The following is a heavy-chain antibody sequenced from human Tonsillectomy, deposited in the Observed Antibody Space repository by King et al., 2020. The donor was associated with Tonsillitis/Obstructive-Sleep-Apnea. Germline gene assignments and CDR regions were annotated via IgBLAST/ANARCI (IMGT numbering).Heavy chain of an antibody. D-gene: IGHD2-15*01. J-gene: IGHJ5*02. CDR3: ATSTVRYCSGGSCYSSWFVP. CDR2: IYYSGST. V-gene: IGHV4-59*08. Sequence: QMQLQESGPGLVKPSETLSRTCTVSGGSISSYYWSWIRQPPGKGLEWMGYIYYSGSTNYNPSLQSRVTISVDTSKNQFSLKLSSVTAADTAVYYCATSTVRYCSGGSCYSSWFVPWGQGPLVTVSS. CDR1: GGSISSYY.